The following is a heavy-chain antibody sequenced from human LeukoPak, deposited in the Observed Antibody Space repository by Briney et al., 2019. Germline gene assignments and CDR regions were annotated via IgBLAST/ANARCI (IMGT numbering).Heavy chain of an antibody. CDR1: RFTFSSYS. Sequence: GGSLRLSCAASRFTFSSYSMNWVRQAPGKGLEWVSSISSSGSYIYHADSVKGRFTISRDNAKNSLYLQMNSLRAEDTAMYYCTRDGLRRPPTPYCGGDCPLDYWGQGTLVTVSS. D-gene: IGHD2-21*02. J-gene: IGHJ4*02. V-gene: IGHV3-21*04. CDR2: ISSSGSYI. CDR3: TRDGLRRPPTPYCGGDCPLDY.